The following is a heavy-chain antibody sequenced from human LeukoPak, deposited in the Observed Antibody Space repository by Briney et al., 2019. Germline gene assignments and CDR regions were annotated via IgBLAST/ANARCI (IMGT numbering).Heavy chain of an antibody. CDR2: ITGNGVGT. Sequence: GGSLRLSCSASGXTFGSFAMHWVRQAPGKGLESVSAITGNGVGTYYADSVKGRFTISRDNSKNTLYLQMSSLRTEDTAVYYCAKDSYSSSWYYFDYWGQGTLVTVSS. V-gene: IGHV3-64D*06. J-gene: IGHJ4*02. D-gene: IGHD6-13*01. CDR1: GXTFGSFA. CDR3: AKDSYSSSWYYFDY.